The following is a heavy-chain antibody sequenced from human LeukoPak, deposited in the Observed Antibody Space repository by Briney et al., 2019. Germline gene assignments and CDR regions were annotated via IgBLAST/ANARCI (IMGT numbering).Heavy chain of an antibody. D-gene: IGHD2-2*01. CDR3: AKDIVVVPAAGFDY. Sequence: PGGSLRLSCAASGFIFSYSAMHWVRQPPGKGLEWVALISYDGSHTFYADSLRGRFTISRDNSKNTLYLQMDSLRAEDTAVYYCAKDIVVVPAAGFDYWGQGTLVTVSS. V-gene: IGHV3-30-3*02. J-gene: IGHJ4*02. CDR1: GFIFSYSA. CDR2: ISYDGSHT.